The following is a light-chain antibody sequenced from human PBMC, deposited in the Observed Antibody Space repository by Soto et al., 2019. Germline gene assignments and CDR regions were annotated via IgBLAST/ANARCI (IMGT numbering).Light chain of an antibody. CDR1: SSDVGAYNY. CDR3: TSWTSSNSYV. CDR2: DVS. Sequence: QSVLTQPASVSGSPAQSITISCTGTSSDVGAYNYVSWYQQYPGKAPKLMIFDVSNRPSGISHRFSGSKSGDTVSLTISGLQAEDEADYYCTSWTSSNSYVFGTGTKVTVL. V-gene: IGLV2-14*01. J-gene: IGLJ1*01.